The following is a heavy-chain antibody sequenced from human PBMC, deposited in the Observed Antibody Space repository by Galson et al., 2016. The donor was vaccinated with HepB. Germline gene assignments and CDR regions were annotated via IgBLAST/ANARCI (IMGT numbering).Heavy chain of an antibody. CDR2: ISGSGDTT. CDR3: AKWSDAAATY. CDR1: GFTFSTYA. Sequence: SLRLSCAASGFTFSTYAMSWVRQAPGKRLEWVSAISGSGDTTYYADSVKGRFSISRDNSKNTLYLQTSSLTAEDTAVYYCAKWSDAAATYWGQGALVTDSS. D-gene: IGHD6-13*01. V-gene: IGHV3-23*01. J-gene: IGHJ4*02.